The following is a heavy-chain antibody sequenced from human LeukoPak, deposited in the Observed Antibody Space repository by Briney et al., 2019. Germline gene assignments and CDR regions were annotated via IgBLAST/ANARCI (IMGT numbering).Heavy chain of an antibody. J-gene: IGHJ3*02. CDR2: ISSSSSYI. D-gene: IGHD3-22*01. Sequence: GGSLRLSCAASGFTFSSYSMNWVRQAPGKGLEWVPSISSSSSYIYYADSVKGRFTISRDNAKNSLYLQMNSLRAEDTAVYYCARDRYYYDSSGYWDPVDAFDIWGQGTMVTVSS. V-gene: IGHV3-21*01. CDR1: GFTFSSYS. CDR3: ARDRYYYDSSGYWDPVDAFDI.